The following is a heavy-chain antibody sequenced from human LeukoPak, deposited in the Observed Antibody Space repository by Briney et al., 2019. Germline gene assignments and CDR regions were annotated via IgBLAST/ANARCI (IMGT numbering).Heavy chain of an antibody. Sequence: GRSLRLACTAAGFTFSNAWMSSVRQAPGKGLEWVGRITKKIDGGTTTYAAPVRGRLTISRDDSKDTLYLQMNSLKTDDTAVYYCTRGPRPFDYWGQGTLVTVSS. CDR1: GFTFSNAW. CDR3: TRGPRPFDY. J-gene: IGHJ4*02. V-gene: IGHV3-15*01. CDR2: ITKKIDGGTT.